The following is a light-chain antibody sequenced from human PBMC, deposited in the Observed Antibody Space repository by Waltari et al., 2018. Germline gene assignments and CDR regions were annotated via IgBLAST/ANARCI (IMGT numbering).Light chain of an antibody. CDR1: SSNIGNYF. CDR2: DNN. Sequence: QSVLTQPPSVSAAPGPKVTISCSGSSSNIGNYFVSWYHQLPGATPKLLIYDNNKLPSGIPDRFSASKSGTSATLDITGLQIGDEADYYCATWDNSLTAVVFGGGTKLTVL. J-gene: IGLJ2*01. CDR3: ATWDNSLTAVV. V-gene: IGLV1-51*01.